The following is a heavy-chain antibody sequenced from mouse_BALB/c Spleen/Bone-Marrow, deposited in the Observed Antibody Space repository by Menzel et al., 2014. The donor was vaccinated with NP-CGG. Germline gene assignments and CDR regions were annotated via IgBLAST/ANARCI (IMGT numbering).Heavy chain of an antibody. D-gene: IGHD2-2*01. CDR3: ARRDGYDSYFDY. J-gene: IGHJ2*01. V-gene: IGHV1-18*01. CDR1: GYTFTDYN. CDR2: INPNYDST. Sequence: VHVKQSGAELVKPGASVKISCKASGYTFTDYNMDWVKQSHGKSLEWIGDINPNYDSTSCNQKFKGKATLTVDKSSSTAYMELRSLTSEDTAVYYCARRDGYDSYFDYWGQGTTLTVSS.